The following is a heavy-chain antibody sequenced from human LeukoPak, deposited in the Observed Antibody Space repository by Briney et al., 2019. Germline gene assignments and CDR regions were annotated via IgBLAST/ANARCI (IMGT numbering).Heavy chain of an antibody. J-gene: IGHJ4*02. CDR2: IKQDGSEK. D-gene: IGHD5-24*01. V-gene: IGHV3-7*01. CDR3: ARGGPRWHLDY. Sequence: GGSLRLSCAASGFTFSSYSMNWVRQAPGKGLEWVANIKQDGSEKYYVDSVKGRFTISRDNAKNSLYLQMNSLRAEDTAVYYCARGGPRWHLDYWGQGTLVTVSS. CDR1: GFTFSSYS.